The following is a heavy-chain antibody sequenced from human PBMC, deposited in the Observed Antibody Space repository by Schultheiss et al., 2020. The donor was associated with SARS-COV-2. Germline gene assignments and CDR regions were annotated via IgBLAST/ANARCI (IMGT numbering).Heavy chain of an antibody. Sequence: GVLKISCAASGFTFSSYSMNWVRQAPGKGLEWVSSISSSSSYIYYADSVKGRFTISRDNAKNSLYLQMNSLRAEDTAVYYCARDQKPGSYYERRYGMDVWGQGTTVTVSS. V-gene: IGHV3-21*01. J-gene: IGHJ6*02. CDR3: ARDQKPGSYYERRYGMDV. D-gene: IGHD3-3*01. CDR2: ISSSSSYI. CDR1: GFTFSSYS.